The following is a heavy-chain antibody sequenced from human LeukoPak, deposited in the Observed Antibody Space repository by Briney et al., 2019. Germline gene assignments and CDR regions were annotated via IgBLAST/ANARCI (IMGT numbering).Heavy chain of an antibody. D-gene: IGHD4-23*01. CDR1: GYTFTNCA. J-gene: IGHJ4*02. Sequence: ASVKVSCKASGYTFTNCAMNWVRQAPGQGLEWMGWINTNAGNPMYAQGFPGRFVFSLDTSVSTAYLQINSLKADDTAVYYCATLGEHDYGGNFDYWGQGTLVTVSS. CDR3: ATLGEHDYGGNFDY. CDR2: INTNAGNP. V-gene: IGHV7-4-1*02.